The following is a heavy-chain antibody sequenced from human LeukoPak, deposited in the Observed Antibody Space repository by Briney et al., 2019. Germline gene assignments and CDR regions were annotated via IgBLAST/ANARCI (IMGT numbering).Heavy chain of an antibody. CDR1: GGTFSSYA. CDR2: IIPIFGTA. J-gene: IGHJ4*02. Sequence: SVKVSCKASGGTFSSYAISSVRQAPGQGLEWMGRIIPIFGTANYAQKFQGRVTITTDESTSTAYMELSSLRSEDTAVYYCAREGGSNQALDYWGQGTLVTVSS. D-gene: IGHD5-24*01. CDR3: AREGGSNQALDY. V-gene: IGHV1-69*05.